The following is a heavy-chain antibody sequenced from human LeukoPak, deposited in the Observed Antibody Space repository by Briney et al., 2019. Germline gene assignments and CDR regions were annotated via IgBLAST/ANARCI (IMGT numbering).Heavy chain of an antibody. Sequence: SETLSLTCTVSGGSISSYYWSWIRQPPGKGLEWIGNIYYSGSTDYNPSLKSRVTISVDTSMNQFSLKLSSVTAADTAVYYCAHSGYTRYFDYWGQGTLVTVSS. CDR1: GGSISSYY. D-gene: IGHD5-12*01. J-gene: IGHJ4*02. CDR2: IYYSGST. V-gene: IGHV4-59*12. CDR3: AHSGYTRYFDY.